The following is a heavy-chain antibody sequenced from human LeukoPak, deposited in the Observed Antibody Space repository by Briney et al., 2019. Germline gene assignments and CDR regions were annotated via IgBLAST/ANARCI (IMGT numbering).Heavy chain of an antibody. CDR1: GYIVSSSY. Sequence: GGSLRLSCAASGYIVSSSYITWVRQAPGKGLEWVSIIYSDGSTYYADSVKGRFTISRDNSKNTLYLQMNSLRAEDTAVYYCAREGVDTASFDYWGQGTLVTVSS. V-gene: IGHV3-66*01. CDR2: IYSDGST. CDR3: AREGVDTASFDY. D-gene: IGHD5-18*01. J-gene: IGHJ4*02.